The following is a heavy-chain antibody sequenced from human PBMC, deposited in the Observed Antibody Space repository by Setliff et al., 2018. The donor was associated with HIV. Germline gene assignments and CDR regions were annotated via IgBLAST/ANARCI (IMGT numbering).Heavy chain of an antibody. Sequence: HPGGYLRLSCAAYGFTLSTYTMNWVRQAPVKGLEWISYISSSGVMYYADSVKGRFIISRDNSKNTLYLQMNSLRPEDTAVYYCTRTVVGQLVTTTLDYFDYWGQGTLVTVSS. CDR2: ISSSGVM. J-gene: IGHJ4*02. D-gene: IGHD6-6*01. CDR1: GFTLSTYT. V-gene: IGHV3-48*01. CDR3: TRTVVGQLVTTTLDYFDY.